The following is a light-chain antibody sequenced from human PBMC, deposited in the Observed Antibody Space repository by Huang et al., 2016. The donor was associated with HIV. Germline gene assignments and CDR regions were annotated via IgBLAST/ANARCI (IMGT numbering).Light chain of an antibody. Sequence: IQLTQSPSSLSASVGDRVTITCRASQGIGRYLVWYQQKPGKAPKLLIYAASTLQSGVPSRFSGSGSGTDFTLTISSLQPEAFATYYCQQLKTYPITFGPGTQVDIK. V-gene: IGKV1-9*01. CDR1: QGIGRY. CDR3: QQLKTYPIT. J-gene: IGKJ3*01. CDR2: AAS.